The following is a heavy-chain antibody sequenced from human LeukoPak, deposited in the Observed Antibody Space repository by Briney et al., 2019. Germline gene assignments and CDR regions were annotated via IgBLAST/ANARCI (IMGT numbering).Heavy chain of an antibody. D-gene: IGHD6-13*01. CDR3: ARDRIPAAPSYSYFYMDV. V-gene: IGHV1-69*05. Sequence: ASVKVSCKASGGDLSRYGISWVRLAPGQGLEWMGGIIPIFGTKNYAQRFQGRVTITTDGSTSAVYMELSSLRSEDTAVYYCARDRIPAAPSYSYFYMDVWGKGTTVTVSS. CDR2: IIPIFGTK. CDR1: GGDLSRYG. J-gene: IGHJ6*03.